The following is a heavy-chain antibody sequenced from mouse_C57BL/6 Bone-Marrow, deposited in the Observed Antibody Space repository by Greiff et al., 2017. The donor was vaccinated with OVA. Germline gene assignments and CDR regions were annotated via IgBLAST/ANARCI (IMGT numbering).Heavy chain of an antibody. Sequence: EVKLVESGGGLVKPGGSLKLSCAASGFTFSSYAMSWVRQTPEKRLEWVATISDGGSYTYYPENVKGRFTISRDNAKNNLYLQMSHLKSEDTAMYYCARDNYGNYNYAMDYWGQGTSVTVSS. V-gene: IGHV5-4*01. CDR2: ISDGGSYT. CDR3: ARDNYGNYNYAMDY. D-gene: IGHD2-1*01. CDR1: GFTFSSYA. J-gene: IGHJ4*01.